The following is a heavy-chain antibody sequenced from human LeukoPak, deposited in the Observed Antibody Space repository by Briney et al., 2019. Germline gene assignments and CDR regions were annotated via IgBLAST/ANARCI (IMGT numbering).Heavy chain of an antibody. CDR1: GGSINSYY. J-gene: IGHJ4*02. V-gene: IGHV4-59*01. CDR3: ARVTYDYVWGSHRYSPYYFDY. CDR2: IYYSGST. D-gene: IGHD3-16*02. Sequence: SETLSLTCTVSGGSINSYYWSWLRQPPGKGLEWIGYIYYSGSTKYNPSLKGRVTISVDPSKNQFSLKLSSVTAADTAVYYCARVTYDYVWGSHRYSPYYFDYGGQGTRVSVSS.